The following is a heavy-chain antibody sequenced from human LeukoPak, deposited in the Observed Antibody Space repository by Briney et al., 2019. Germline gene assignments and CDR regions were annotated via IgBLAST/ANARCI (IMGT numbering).Heavy chain of an antibody. CDR2: ISSSGSTI. Sequence: GSLRLSCAASGFTFSSYEMNWVRQAPGKGLEWVSYISSSGSTIYYADSVKGRFTISRDNAKNSLYLQMNSLRAKDTAVYYCARKEWELPGVFDYWGQGTLVTVSS. D-gene: IGHD1-26*01. CDR3: ARKEWELPGVFDY. J-gene: IGHJ4*02. V-gene: IGHV3-48*03. CDR1: GFTFSSYE.